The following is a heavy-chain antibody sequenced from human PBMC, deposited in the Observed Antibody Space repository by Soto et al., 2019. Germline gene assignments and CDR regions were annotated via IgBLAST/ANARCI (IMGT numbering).Heavy chain of an antibody. J-gene: IGHJ4*02. Sequence: PGGSLRLSCAASGFTFSSYWMSWVRQAPGKGLEWVANINQDGSNKHHVSSAEGRFTISRDNAKNSMYLQMNSLRDEDTAVYYCARSGAKATVTDYWGQGTLVTVSS. CDR1: GFTFSSYW. CDR2: INQDGSNK. CDR3: ARSGAKATVTDY. V-gene: IGHV3-7*01. D-gene: IGHD4-17*01.